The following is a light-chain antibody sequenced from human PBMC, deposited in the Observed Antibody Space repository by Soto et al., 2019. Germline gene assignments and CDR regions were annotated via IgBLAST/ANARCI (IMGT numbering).Light chain of an antibody. CDR3: SSYTSSISYV. V-gene: IGLV2-14*03. Sequence: QLVLTQPASVSGSPGQSITISCTGTSSDVGGYKYVSWYQQHPGKAPKLMIYDVSNRPSGVSNRFSGSKSGNTASLTISGLQAEDEADYYCSSYTSSISYVFGTGTKVTVL. CDR1: SSDVGGYKY. CDR2: DVS. J-gene: IGLJ1*01.